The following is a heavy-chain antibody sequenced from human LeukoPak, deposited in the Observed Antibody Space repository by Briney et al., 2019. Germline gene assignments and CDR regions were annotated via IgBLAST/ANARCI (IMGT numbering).Heavy chain of an antibody. CDR3: ASLASSFYDAFDI. D-gene: IGHD6-6*01. CDR2: INPNSGGT. Sequence: ASVKVSCKASGYTFTGYYMHWVRQAPGQGLEWMGRINPNSGGTNYAQKFQGRVTMTRDTSISTAYMELSGLRSDDTAVYYCASLASSFYDAFDIWGQGTMVTVSS. V-gene: IGHV1-2*06. CDR1: GYTFTGYY. J-gene: IGHJ3*02.